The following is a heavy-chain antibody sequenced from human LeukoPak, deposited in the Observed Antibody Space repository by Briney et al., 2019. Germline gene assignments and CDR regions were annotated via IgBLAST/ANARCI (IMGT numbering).Heavy chain of an antibody. V-gene: IGHV4-4*07. CDR3: ARDSAEYYYGMDV. J-gene: IGHJ6*02. CDR2: VYTRGNT. D-gene: IGHD3-10*01. CDR1: GVSISSYY. Sequence: PSETLSLTCTVSGVSISSYYWSWIRQPAGKGLEWIGRVYTRGNTNYNPSLKSRVTMSVDTSKNQFSLNMTFVTAADTAVYYCARDSAEYYYGMDVWGQGTTVTVSS.